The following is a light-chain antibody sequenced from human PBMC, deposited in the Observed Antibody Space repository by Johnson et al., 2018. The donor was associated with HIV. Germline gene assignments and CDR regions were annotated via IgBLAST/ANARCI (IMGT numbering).Light chain of an antibody. CDR3: GTWDSSLSAHYI. CDR1: SSNIVNNS. CDR2: DTN. J-gene: IGLJ1*01. V-gene: IGLV1-51*01. Sequence: QSVLTQPPSVSAAQGQKVTISCSGSSSNIVNNSVSLYQQLPGTAPKLLIYDTNRRPSGITDRFSGSKSGTSVTLGITGLQTGDEADYYCGTWDSSLSAHYIFGTGTKVTVL.